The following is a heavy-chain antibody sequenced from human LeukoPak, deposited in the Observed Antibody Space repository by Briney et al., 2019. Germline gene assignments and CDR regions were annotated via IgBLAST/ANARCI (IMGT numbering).Heavy chain of an antibody. V-gene: IGHV3-23*01. CDR2: ITGSGGST. CDR3: AKDAPVNIVVVPAANS. CDR1: GFTFSSYA. Sequence: GGSLRLSCAASGFTFSSYAMSWVRQAPGKGLEWVSAITGSGGSTYYADSVKGRFTISRDNSKNTLYLQMNSLRAEDTAVYYCAKDAPVNIVVVPAANSWGQGTLVTVSS. D-gene: IGHD2-2*01. J-gene: IGHJ4*02.